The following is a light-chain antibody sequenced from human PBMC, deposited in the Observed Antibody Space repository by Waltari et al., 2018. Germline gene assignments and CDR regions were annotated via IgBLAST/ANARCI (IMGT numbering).Light chain of an antibody. Sequence: IVLTQSPATLSLSPGERATLSCRASQSISTYLAWYQQKPGQAPRLLISDASYRATGIPARFSGSGSGTDFTLTISSLEPEDFAVYYCQQRSDLPPITFGKGPRWKS. J-gene: IGKJ1*01. CDR2: DAS. CDR3: QQRSDLPPIT. V-gene: IGKV3-11*01. CDR1: QSISTY.